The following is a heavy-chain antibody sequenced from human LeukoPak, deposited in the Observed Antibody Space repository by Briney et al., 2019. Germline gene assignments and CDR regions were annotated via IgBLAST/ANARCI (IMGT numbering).Heavy chain of an antibody. Sequence: ASVKVSCKASGYTFTGYYMHWVRQAPGQGLEWMGWINPNSGGTNYAQKFQGRVTMTRDTSISTAYMELSGLRSDDTAVYYCARERVMVRGVRYIHFDYWGQGTLVTVSS. CDR2: INPNSGGT. CDR1: GYTFTGYY. V-gene: IGHV1-2*02. CDR3: ARERVMVRGVRYIHFDY. D-gene: IGHD3-10*01. J-gene: IGHJ4*02.